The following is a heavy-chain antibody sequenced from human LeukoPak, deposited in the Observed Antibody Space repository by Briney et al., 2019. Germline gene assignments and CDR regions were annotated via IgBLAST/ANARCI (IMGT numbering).Heavy chain of an antibody. Sequence: SETLSLTCAVYGGSFSGYYWSWIRQPPGKGLEWIGEINHSGSTNYNPSLKSRVTISVDTSKNQFSLKLSSVTAADTAVYYCARQRRPYGSGSRTTYYYYMDVWGKGTTVTISS. V-gene: IGHV4-34*01. CDR3: ARQRRPYGSGSRTTYYYYMDV. D-gene: IGHD3-10*01. J-gene: IGHJ6*03. CDR1: GGSFSGYY. CDR2: INHSGST.